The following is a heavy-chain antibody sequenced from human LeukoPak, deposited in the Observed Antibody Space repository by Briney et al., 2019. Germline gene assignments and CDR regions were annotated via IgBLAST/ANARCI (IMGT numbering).Heavy chain of an antibody. CDR1: GFTFSSYE. D-gene: IGHD3-22*01. J-gene: IGHJ5*02. CDR2: ISSSGSTI. V-gene: IGHV3-48*03. Sequence: GGSLRLSCAASGFTFSSYEMNWVRQAPGKGLEWVSYISSSGSTIYYADSVKGRFTISRDNAKNSLYLQMNSLRAEDTAVYYCARDSYYYDSSGSGWFDPWGQGTLVTVSS. CDR3: ARDSYYYDSSGSGWFDP.